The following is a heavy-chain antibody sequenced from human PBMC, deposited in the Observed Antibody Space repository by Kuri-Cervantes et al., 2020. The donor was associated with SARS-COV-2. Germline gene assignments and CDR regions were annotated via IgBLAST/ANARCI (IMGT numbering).Heavy chain of an antibody. Sequence: GESLRLSCAASGFTFSSDWMTWVRKAPGKGLEWVASMKRDGSEKYYVDSVKGRFTISRDNAKNSLYLQMNSLRAEDTAVYYCARESALLSLDYWGQGTLVTVSS. D-gene: IGHD2-8*01. V-gene: IGHV3-7*01. CDR2: MKRDGSEK. CDR1: GFTFSSDW. J-gene: IGHJ4*02. CDR3: ARESALLSLDY.